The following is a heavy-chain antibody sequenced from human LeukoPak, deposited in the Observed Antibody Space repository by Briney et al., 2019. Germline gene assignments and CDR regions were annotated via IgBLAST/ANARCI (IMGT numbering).Heavy chain of an antibody. CDR2: IYSGGST. J-gene: IGHJ4*02. D-gene: IGHD3-22*01. V-gene: IGHV3-53*01. CDR3: ASYYYDSGSDY. CDR1: GFTVSSNY. Sequence: GGSLRLSCAASGFTVSSNYMSWVRQAPGKELEWVSVIYSGGSTYYADSVKGRFTISRDNAKNSLYLQMNSLRAEDTAVYYCASYYYDSGSDYWGQGTLVTVSS.